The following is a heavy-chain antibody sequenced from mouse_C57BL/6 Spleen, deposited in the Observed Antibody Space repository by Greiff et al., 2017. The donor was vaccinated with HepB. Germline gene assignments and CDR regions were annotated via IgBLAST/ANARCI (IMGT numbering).Heavy chain of an antibody. D-gene: IGHD2-4*01. CDR1: GYTFTSYW. V-gene: IGHV1-5*01. CDR3: TRRSFYDYDGFAY. CDR2: IYPGNSDT. J-gene: IGHJ3*01. Sequence: EVQLQQSGTVLARPGASVKMSCKTSGYTFTSYWMHWVKQRPGQGLEWIGAIYPGNSDTSYNQKFKGKAKLTAVTSASTAYMELSSLTNEDSAVYYCTRRSFYDYDGFAYWGQGTLVTVSP.